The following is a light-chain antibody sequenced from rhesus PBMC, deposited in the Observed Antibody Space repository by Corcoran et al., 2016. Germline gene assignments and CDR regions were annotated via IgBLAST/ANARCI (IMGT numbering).Light chain of an antibody. V-gene: IGKV1-22*01. CDR1: QSISSW. Sequence: DIQMTQSPSSPSASAGDTATITSRASQSISSWVDWYQQKPRKAPKLLIYNASRLQSGVPSRLSGSGAGTDFTLTISSLQPEDFATYYCLQYSTSPFTFGPWTKLDIK. J-gene: IGKJ3*01. CDR2: NAS. CDR3: LQYSTSPFT.